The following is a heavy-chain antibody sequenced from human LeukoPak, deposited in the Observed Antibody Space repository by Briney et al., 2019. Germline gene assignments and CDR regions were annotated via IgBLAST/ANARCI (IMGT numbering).Heavy chain of an antibody. Sequence: ASVKVSCKASAYNLSRYDLNWVRQAPGQGLEWMGWMNPNSGKTGYARKFQGRVTMTRNTSTGTAYMEVSSLRSEDTAVYYCARATYGSGSHFNDYYFYGMGLWGQGTTVTVSS. CDR1: AYNLSRYD. CDR3: ARATYGSGSHFNDYYFYGMGL. J-gene: IGHJ6*02. D-gene: IGHD3-10*01. CDR2: MNPNSGKT. V-gene: IGHV1-8*01.